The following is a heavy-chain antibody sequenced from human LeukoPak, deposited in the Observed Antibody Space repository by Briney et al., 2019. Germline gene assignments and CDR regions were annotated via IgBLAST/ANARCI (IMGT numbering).Heavy chain of an antibody. D-gene: IGHD3-22*01. CDR3: ARANYYDSGGYLPVVYPSDY. Sequence: PSETLSLTCTVSGDSFSSYYWSWIRQHPGKGLEWIGYIYHSGSTYYNPSLRSRVTISRDTSKNQFSLKLSSVTAADTAIYYCARANYYDSGGYLPVVYPSDYWGQGTLVTVSS. CDR1: GDSFSSYY. V-gene: IGHV4-59*06. CDR2: IYHSGST. J-gene: IGHJ4*02.